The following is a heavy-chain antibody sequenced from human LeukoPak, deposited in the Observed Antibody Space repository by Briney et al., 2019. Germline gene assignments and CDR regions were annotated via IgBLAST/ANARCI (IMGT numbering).Heavy chain of an antibody. J-gene: IGHJ4*02. CDR2: IYYSGST. V-gene: IGHV4-30-4*01. CDR1: GGSISSGDYY. D-gene: IGHD2-2*01. CDR3: ASSYCSSTSCLKIFDY. Sequence: SETLSLTCTVSGGSISSGDYYWSWIRQPPGKGLEWIGYIYYSGSTYYNPSLKSRVTISADTSKNQFSLKLSSVTAADTAVYYCASSYCSSTSCLKIFDYWGQGTLVTVSS.